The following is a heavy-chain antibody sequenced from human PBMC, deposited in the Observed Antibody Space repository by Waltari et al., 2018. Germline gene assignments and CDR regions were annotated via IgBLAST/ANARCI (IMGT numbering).Heavy chain of an antibody. CDR2: SYYSGST. J-gene: IGHJ1*01. CDR1: GGSLSSSSSY. V-gene: IGHV4-39*01. CDR3: ARHPDYSNYWAEVGFQH. Sequence: QLQLQDSGPGLVKPSETLSPTCTVSGGSLSSSSSYRGWIRQPPGKGLELIGSSYYSGSTYYNPSLKSRVTISVDTSKNQFSLKLSSVTAADTAVYYCARHPDYSNYWAEVGFQHWGQGTLVTVSS. D-gene: IGHD4-4*01.